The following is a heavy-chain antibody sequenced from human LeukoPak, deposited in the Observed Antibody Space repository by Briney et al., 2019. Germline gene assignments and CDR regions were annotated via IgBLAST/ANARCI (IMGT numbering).Heavy chain of an antibody. CDR2: IIPIFGTA. CDR3: ARVDVVSGSHFYYYYGMDV. V-gene: IGHV1-69*13. D-gene: IGHD1-26*01. J-gene: IGHJ6*02. Sequence: ASVKDSCKASGGTFSSYAISWVRQAPGQGLEWMGGIIPIFGTANYAQKFQGRVTITADESTSTAYMELSSLRSEDTAVYYCARVDVVSGSHFYYYYGMDVWGQGTTVTVSS. CDR1: GGTFSSYA.